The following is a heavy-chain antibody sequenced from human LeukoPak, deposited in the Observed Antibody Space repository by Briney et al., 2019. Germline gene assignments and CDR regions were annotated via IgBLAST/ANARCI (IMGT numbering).Heavy chain of an antibody. Sequence: GGSLRLSCAASGFTFSSYAMSWVRQAPGKGLEWVSAMSSSDDGRYYAASVRGRFTISRDTSRSTLYLQMNSLRAEDAAVYYCAKAPVTSCRGAFCYPFDYWGRGTLVTVSS. CDR3: AKAPVTSCRGAFCYPFDY. CDR1: GFTFSSYA. V-gene: IGHV3-23*01. J-gene: IGHJ4*02. D-gene: IGHD2-15*01. CDR2: MSSSDDGR.